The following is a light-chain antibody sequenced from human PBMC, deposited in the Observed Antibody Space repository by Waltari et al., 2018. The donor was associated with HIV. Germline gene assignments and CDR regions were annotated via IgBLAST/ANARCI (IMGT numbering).Light chain of an antibody. CDR1: QGIGKS. Sequence: IQLTQSPSFVSAAVGANVPVTCRASQGIGKSLAWYQEKLGKAPKLLLYAASTLQSGVPSRFSGSGSGTEFTLTVNSLQPEDIATYYCQRVDSYPFTFGGGTKVEI. J-gene: IGKJ4*01. CDR2: AAS. CDR3: QRVDSYPFT. V-gene: IGKV1-9*01.